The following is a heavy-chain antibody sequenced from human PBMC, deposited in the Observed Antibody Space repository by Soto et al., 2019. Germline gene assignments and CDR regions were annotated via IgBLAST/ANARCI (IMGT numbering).Heavy chain of an antibody. CDR1: GFTFSSYS. D-gene: IGHD2-21*01. CDR2: ISSSSSTI. V-gene: IGHV3-48*02. CDR3: ARVKGGDYYYYGMDV. J-gene: IGHJ6*02. Sequence: GGSLRLSCAASGFTFSSYSMNWVRQAPGKGLEWVSYISSSSSTIYYADSVKGRFTISRDNAKNSLYLQMNSLRDEDTAVYYCARVKGGDYYYYGMDVWGQGTTVTVSS.